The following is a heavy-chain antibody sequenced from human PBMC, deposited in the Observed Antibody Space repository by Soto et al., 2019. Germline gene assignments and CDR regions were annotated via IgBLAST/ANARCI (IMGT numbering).Heavy chain of an antibody. CDR3: ARGSGSGSYYDPYDY. Sequence: QVQLVQSGAEVKKPGASVKVSCKASGYIFTSYYIHWVRQAPGQGLEWMGIINPSGGYTTYAQKFQGRVTMTRDPSTSTVYMELSSLRSEDTAVYYCARGSGSGSYYDPYDYWGQGTLVTVSS. CDR1: GYIFTSYY. J-gene: IGHJ4*02. V-gene: IGHV1-46*01. D-gene: IGHD3-10*01. CDR2: INPSGGYT.